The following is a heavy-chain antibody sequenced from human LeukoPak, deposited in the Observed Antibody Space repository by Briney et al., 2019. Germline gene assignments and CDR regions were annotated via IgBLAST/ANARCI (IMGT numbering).Heavy chain of an antibody. Sequence: GGSLRLSCAASGFTFSTYSMNWVRQAPGKGLEWLSYISSSSGTIYYADSVKGRFTISRDNAKNSLFLQLNSLRAEDTAVYYCASQILGSSSSLENWFDPWGQGTLVTVSS. J-gene: IGHJ5*02. D-gene: IGHD6-6*01. V-gene: IGHV3-48*01. CDR1: GFTFSTYS. CDR3: ASQILGSSSSLENWFDP. CDR2: ISSSSGTI.